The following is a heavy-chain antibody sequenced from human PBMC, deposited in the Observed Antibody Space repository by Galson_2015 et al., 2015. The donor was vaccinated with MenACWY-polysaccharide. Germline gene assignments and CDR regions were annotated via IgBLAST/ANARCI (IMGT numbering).Heavy chain of an antibody. J-gene: IGHJ4*02. D-gene: IGHD6-13*01. CDR3: ARDSGIAGADDY. CDR1: GFTFSTYS. CDR2: INGGSSTI. V-gene: IGHV3-48*02. Sequence: SLRLSCAASGFTFSTYSMTWVRQAPGKGLEWVSYINGGSSTICYADSVKGRFTISRDNAKNSLYLQMNSLRDDDTAVYYCARDSGIAGADDYWGRGTLVTVSS.